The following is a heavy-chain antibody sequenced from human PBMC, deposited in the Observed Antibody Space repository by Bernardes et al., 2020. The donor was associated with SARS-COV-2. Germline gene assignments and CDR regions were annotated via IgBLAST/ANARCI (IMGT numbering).Heavy chain of an antibody. J-gene: IGHJ4*02. Sequence: GGSLRLSCAASGFTVSSNYMSWVRQAPGKGLEWVSVIYSGGSTYYADSVKGRFTISRDNSKNTLYLQMNSLRAEDTAVYYCASSPLEEGYYDFWSGYPFDYWGQGTLVTVSS. CDR2: IYSGGST. V-gene: IGHV3-53*01. CDR3: ASSPLEEGYYDFWSGYPFDY. CDR1: GFTVSSNY. D-gene: IGHD3-3*01.